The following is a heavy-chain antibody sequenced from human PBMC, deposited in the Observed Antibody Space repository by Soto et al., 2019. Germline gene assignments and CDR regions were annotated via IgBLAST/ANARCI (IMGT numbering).Heavy chain of an antibody. CDR1: GGSISSSNW. D-gene: IGHD3-9*01. CDR3: AGDPDYDILTGLT. V-gene: IGHV4-4*02. J-gene: IGHJ5*02. CDR2: IYHSGST. Sequence: QVQLQESGPGLVKPSGTLSLTCAVSGGSISSSNWWSWVRQPPGKGLEWIGEIYHSGSTNYNPSLKSRVPISVEKSKNQFSLKLSSVTAADTAVYYCAGDPDYDILTGLTWGQGTLVTVSS.